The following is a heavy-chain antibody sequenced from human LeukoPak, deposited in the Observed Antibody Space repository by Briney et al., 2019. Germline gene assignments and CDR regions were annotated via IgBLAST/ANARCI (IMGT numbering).Heavy chain of an antibody. CDR3: ARDGSSGWIFAFDI. J-gene: IGHJ3*02. Sequence: GGSLRLSCAASGFTFSSYEMNWVRQAPGKGLEWVSYISSSGSTIYYADSVKGRFTISRDNAKNSLYLQMNSLRAEDTAVYYCARDGSSGWIFAFDIWGQGTMVTVSS. V-gene: IGHV3-48*03. CDR2: ISSSGSTI. D-gene: IGHD6-19*01. CDR1: GFTFSSYE.